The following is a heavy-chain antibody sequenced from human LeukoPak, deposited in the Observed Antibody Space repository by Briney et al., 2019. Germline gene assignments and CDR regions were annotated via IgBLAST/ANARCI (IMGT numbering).Heavy chain of an antibody. V-gene: IGHV4-59*01. D-gene: IGHD1-26*01. CDR3: ASWEYSGSYY. CDR2: IYYSGST. CDR1: GGSISSYY. J-gene: IGHJ4*02. Sequence: SETLSLTCTVSGGSISSYYWSWIRQPPGKGLEWIGYIYYSGSTNYNPSLKSRVTISVDTSKNQFSLKLNSVTAADAAVYYCASWEYSGSYYWGQGTLVTVSS.